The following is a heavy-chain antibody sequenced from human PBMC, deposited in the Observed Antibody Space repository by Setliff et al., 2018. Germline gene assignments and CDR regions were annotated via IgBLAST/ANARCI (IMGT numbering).Heavy chain of an antibody. D-gene: IGHD1-1*01. J-gene: IGHJ6*03. CDR1: GYIFNTFG. CDR3: ARSPTRTTGSHYLGYYYYYMDF. V-gene: IGHV1-2*02. CDR2: INPNNGGT. Sequence: ASVKVSCKASGYIFNTFGINWMRRAPGQGLEWIGWINPNNGGTKYAQKFQGRVTMTRDTSISTGYMELSRLRYDDTAVYYCARSPTRTTGSHYLGYYYYYMDFWGKGTTVTVSS.